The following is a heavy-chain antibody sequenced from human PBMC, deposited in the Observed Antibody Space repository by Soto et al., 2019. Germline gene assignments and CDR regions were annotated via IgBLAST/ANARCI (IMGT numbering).Heavy chain of an antibody. J-gene: IGHJ3*02. CDR1: GFTFSSYE. CDR2: ISSSGSTI. CDR3: ASSVTTGDAFDI. V-gene: IGHV3-48*03. D-gene: IGHD4-17*01. Sequence: VGSLRLSCAASGFTFSSYEMNWVRQAPGKGLEWVSYISSSGSTIYYADSVKGRFTISRDNAKNSLYLQMNSLRAEDTAVYYCASSVTTGDAFDIWGQGTMVTVSS.